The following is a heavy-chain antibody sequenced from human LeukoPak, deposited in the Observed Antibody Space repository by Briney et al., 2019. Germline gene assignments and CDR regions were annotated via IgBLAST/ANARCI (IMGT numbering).Heavy chain of an antibody. Sequence: GGSLRLSCAASGFTFSSYWMSWLRQAPGKGLEWVANIKQDGSEKYYVDSVKGRFTISRDNAKNSLYLQMNSLRAEDTAVYYCARTQVDYDFWSGYLMYFDYWGQGTLVTVSS. CDR1: GFTFSSYW. CDR2: IKQDGSEK. J-gene: IGHJ4*02. V-gene: IGHV3-7*01. CDR3: ARTQVDYDFWSGYLMYFDY. D-gene: IGHD3-3*01.